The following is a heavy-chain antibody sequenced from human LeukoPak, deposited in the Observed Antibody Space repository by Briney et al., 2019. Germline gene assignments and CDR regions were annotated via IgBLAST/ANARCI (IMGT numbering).Heavy chain of an antibody. J-gene: IGHJ3*01. Sequence: GESLKISCRGSGYNFTTYWIGWVRQMPGTGLEWMGIIYPGDFDTRYSPSFQGQVIISADKSIRIAYLQWSSLKASDTAIYYCARRIPSAGDAFDVWGQGTMVTVSS. CDR3: ARRIPSAGDAFDV. D-gene: IGHD6-19*01. CDR1: GYNFTTYW. CDR2: IYPGDFDT. V-gene: IGHV5-51*01.